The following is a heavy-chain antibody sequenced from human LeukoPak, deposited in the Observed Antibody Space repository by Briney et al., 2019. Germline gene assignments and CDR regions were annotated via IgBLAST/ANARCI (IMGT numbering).Heavy chain of an antibody. CDR3: ARDLYGSGSYYNVPRGD. D-gene: IGHD3-10*01. CDR2: INPSGGST. Sequence: ASVKVSCKASGYTFTSYYMHWVRQAPGQGLEWMGIINPSGGSTSYAQKFQGRVTMTRDTSTSTVYMELSSLRSENTAVYYCARDLYGSGSYYNVPRGDWGQGTLVTVSS. J-gene: IGHJ4*02. V-gene: IGHV1-46*01. CDR1: GYTFTSYY.